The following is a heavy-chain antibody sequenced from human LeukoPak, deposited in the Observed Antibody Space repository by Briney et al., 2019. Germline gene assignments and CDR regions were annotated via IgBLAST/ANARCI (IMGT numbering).Heavy chain of an antibody. CDR1: GFTFSNYG. J-gene: IGHJ4*02. CDR3: AKAMVRGVIDY. CDR2: ISGSGDST. V-gene: IGHV3-23*01. D-gene: IGHD3-10*01. Sequence: GGSLRLSCAASGFTFSNYGMSWVRQAPGKGLEWVSSISGSGDSTYYADSVKGRFTISRDNSKNTLYLQMNSLRAEDTAVYYCAKAMVRGVIDYWGQGTLVTVSS.